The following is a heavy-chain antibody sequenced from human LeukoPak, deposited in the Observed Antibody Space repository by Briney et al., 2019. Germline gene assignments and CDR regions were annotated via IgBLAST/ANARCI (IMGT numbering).Heavy chain of an antibody. CDR3: ARNAGFVTMVRGVIITGTVDY. CDR2: I. Sequence: IYYADSVKGRFTISRDNAKNSLYLQMNSLRDEDTAVYYCARNAGFVTMVRGVIITGTVDYWGQGTLVTVSS. V-gene: IGHV3-21*01. J-gene: IGHJ4*02. D-gene: IGHD3-10*01.